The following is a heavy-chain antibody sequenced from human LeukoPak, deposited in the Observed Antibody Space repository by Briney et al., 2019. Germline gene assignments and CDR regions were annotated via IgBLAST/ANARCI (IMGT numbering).Heavy chain of an antibody. J-gene: IGHJ5*02. CDR2: FDPEDGET. Sequence: ASVKVSCKVSGYTLTELSMHWVRQAPGKGREWMGGFDPEDGETIYAQKFQGRVTMTEDTSTDTAYMELSSLRSEDTAVYYCAGHFYYGSGSYYVLRWFDPWGQGTLVTVSS. D-gene: IGHD3-10*01. CDR1: GYTLTELS. V-gene: IGHV1-24*01. CDR3: AGHFYYGSGSYYVLRWFDP.